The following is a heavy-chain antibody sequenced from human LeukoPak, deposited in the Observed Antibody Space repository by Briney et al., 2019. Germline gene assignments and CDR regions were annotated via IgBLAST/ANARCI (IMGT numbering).Heavy chain of an antibody. Sequence: GSLRLSCTASGFSFSTYSMNWVRQAPGKGLEWIGEIYHSGSTNYNPSLKSRITISVDKSKNLFSLKLSCVTAADAGVYHCARRHLEGYNAYGLFDYWGQGTLVTVSS. CDR2: IYHSGST. CDR1: GFSFSTYS. V-gene: IGHV4-4*02. J-gene: IGHJ4*02. CDR3: ARRHLEGYNAYGLFDY. D-gene: IGHD5-12*01.